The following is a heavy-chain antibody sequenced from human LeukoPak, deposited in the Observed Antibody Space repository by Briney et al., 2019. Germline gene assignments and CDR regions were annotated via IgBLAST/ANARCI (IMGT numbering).Heavy chain of an antibody. V-gene: IGHV3-23*01. CDR2: ISASGDFT. CDR1: GFTFSSYA. Sequence: GSLRLSCAASGFTFSSYAMSWVRQAPGKGLEWVSAISASGDFTYYADSVKGRFTISRDFFRNTLYLQMNSLRAEDTAVYYCAKSPKVGPTGVFDDWGQGTLVAVAS. CDR3: AKSPKVGPTGVFDD. D-gene: IGHD1-26*01. J-gene: IGHJ4*02.